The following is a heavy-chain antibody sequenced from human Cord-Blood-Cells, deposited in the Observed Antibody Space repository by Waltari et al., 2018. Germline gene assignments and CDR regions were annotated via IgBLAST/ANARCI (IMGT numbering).Heavy chain of an antibody. D-gene: IGHD2-2*03. J-gene: IGHJ5*02. V-gene: IGHV4-31*03. CDR3: ARAGYCSSTSCRGWFDP. Sequence: QVQLQESGPGLVKPSQTLSLTCPVSGGSISSGGYYWSWLRQPPGKGLEWIGYIYYSGSTYYNPSLKSRVTISVDTSKNQFSLKLSSVTAADTAVYYCARAGYCSSTSCRGWFDPWGQGTLVTVSS. CDR1: GGSISSGGYY. CDR2: IYYSGST.